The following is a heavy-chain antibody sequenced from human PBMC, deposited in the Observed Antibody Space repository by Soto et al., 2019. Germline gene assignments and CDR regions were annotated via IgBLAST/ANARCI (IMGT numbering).Heavy chain of an antibody. CDR2: MNPNSGNT. CDR1: GYTFTSYD. Sequence: QVQLVQSGAEVKKPGASVKVSCKASGYTFTSYDINWVRQATGQGLEWMGWMNPNSGNTGYAQKFQGRVTMTRNTSISTAYMKLSSLRSEDTAVYYCARSRYTSHHWYFDLWGRGTLVTVSS. V-gene: IGHV1-8*01. CDR3: ARSRYTSHHWYFDL. D-gene: IGHD3-16*02. J-gene: IGHJ2*01.